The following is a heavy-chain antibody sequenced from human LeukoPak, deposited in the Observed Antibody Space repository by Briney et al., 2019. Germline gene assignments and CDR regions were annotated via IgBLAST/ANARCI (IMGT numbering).Heavy chain of an antibody. CDR2: ISWDSTTT. CDR1: GFTFDDFT. J-gene: IGHJ4*02. Sequence: GGSLRLSCAASGFTFDDFTMHWVRQAPGKGLEWVSIISWDSTTTNYADSVKGRFVISRDNSKGSLYLQMNSLRTEDTAFYYCAKTAYDEYYIDLRGQGTLVTVSS. V-gene: IGHV3-43*01. D-gene: IGHD2-21*01. CDR3: AKTAYDEYYIDL.